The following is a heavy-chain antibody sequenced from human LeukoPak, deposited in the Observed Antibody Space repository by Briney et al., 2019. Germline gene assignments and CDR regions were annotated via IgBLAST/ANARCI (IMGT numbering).Heavy chain of an antibody. CDR1: GFTFNNAW. CDR2: IKSKTDGGTT. J-gene: IGHJ4*02. Sequence: GGSLRLSCAASGFTFNNAWMSWVRQAPGKGLEWVGHIKSKTDGGTTDYAAPVKGRFTISRDDSKNTLYLQMNSLRAEDTAVYYCAKGKDIVATIFDYWGQGTLVTVSS. V-gene: IGHV3-15*01. CDR3: AKGKDIVATIFDY. D-gene: IGHD5-12*01.